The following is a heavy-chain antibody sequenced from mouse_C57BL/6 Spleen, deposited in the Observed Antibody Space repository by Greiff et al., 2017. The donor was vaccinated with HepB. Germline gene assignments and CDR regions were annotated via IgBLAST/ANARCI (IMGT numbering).Heavy chain of an antibody. J-gene: IGHJ1*03. D-gene: IGHD1-1*01. Sequence: VQLQQSGAELVRPGASVKLSCTASGFNIKDYYMHWVKQRPEQGLEWIGRIDPEDGDTEYAPKFQGKATMTADTSSNTAYLQLSSLTSEDTAVYYCTTDYYGSARYFDVWGTGTTVTVSS. V-gene: IGHV14-1*01. CDR1: GFNIKDYY. CDR3: TTDYYGSARYFDV. CDR2: IDPEDGDT.